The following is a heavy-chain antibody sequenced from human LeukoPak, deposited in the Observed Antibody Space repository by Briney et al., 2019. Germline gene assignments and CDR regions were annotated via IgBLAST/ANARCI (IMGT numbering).Heavy chain of an antibody. D-gene: IGHD1-7*01. CDR3: AKDRITGTTRALRLYDY. Sequence: GGSLRLSCAASGFTFSSYAMSWVRQAPGKGLEWVSAISGSGGSTYYADSVKGRFIISRDNSKNTLYLQMNSLRAEDTAVYYCAKDRITGTTRALRLYDYWGQGTLVTVSS. CDR2: ISGSGGST. J-gene: IGHJ4*02. V-gene: IGHV3-23*01. CDR1: GFTFSSYA.